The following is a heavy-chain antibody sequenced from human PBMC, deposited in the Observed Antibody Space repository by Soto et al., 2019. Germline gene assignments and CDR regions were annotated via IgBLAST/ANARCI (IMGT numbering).Heavy chain of an antibody. J-gene: IGHJ4*02. CDR1: GGTFSSYP. CDR3: ARVMEYSSGWYVDY. CDR2: IIPILGIA. V-gene: IGHV1-69*02. Sequence: QVQLVQSGAEVKKPGSSVKVSCKASGGTFSSYPISWVRQAPGQGLEWRGRIIPILGIANYAQKFQGRRTITADKSTSTAYMELSSLRSEDTAVYYWARVMEYSSGWYVDYWGQGTLVTVSS. D-gene: IGHD6-19*01.